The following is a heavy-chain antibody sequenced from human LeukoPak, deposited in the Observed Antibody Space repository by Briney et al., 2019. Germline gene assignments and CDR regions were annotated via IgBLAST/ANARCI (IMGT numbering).Heavy chain of an antibody. V-gene: IGHV4-34*01. J-gene: IGHJ6*02. CDR1: GGSFSGYY. CDR2: INHSGST. CDR3: ARHQSSAPWYAMDV. Sequence: SETLSLTCAVYGGSFSGYYWSWIRQPPGKGLEWIGEINHSGSTNYNPSLKSRVTISVDTSKNQFSLKVSSVTAADTAVYYCARHQSSAPWYAMDVWGQGTTVTVSS.